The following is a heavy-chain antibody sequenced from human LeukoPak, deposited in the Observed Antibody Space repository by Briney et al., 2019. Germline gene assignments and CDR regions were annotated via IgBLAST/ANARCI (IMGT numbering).Heavy chain of an antibody. D-gene: IGHD6-19*01. CDR2: IYYSGST. Sequence: KASETLSLTCTVSGGSISSGGYYWSWIRQHPGKGLEWIGYIYYSGSTNYNPSLKSRVTISVDTSKNQFSLKLSSVTAADTAVYYCARRGGEAVAGRWYWFDPWGQGTLVTVSS. CDR3: ARRGGEAVAGRWYWFDP. CDR1: GGSISSGGYY. V-gene: IGHV4-31*03. J-gene: IGHJ5*02.